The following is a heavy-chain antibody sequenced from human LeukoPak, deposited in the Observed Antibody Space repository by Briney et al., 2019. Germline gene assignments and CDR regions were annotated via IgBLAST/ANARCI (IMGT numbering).Heavy chain of an antibody. J-gene: IGHJ4*02. V-gene: IGHV4-30-4*07. CDR1: GGSISNSGDT. CDR3: ARSFGGYGYFLYYFDY. CDR2: IYYSGST. D-gene: IGHD5-18*01. Sequence: PSETLSLTCAVSGGSISNSGDTWSWIWQTPGKGLEWIGYIYYSGSTYYNPSLKSRVIMSVDTSKNQISLKLSSVTAADTAVYYCARSFGGYGYFLYYFDYWGQGTLVTVSS.